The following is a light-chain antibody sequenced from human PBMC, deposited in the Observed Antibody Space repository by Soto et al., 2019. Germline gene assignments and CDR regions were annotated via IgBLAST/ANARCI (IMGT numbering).Light chain of an antibody. Sequence: QSVPTHPASVSGSPGHSITASCPGTSIDVGGYIYVSWYQHHAGKAPKLMIYEVSTRPSGVSNRFSGSKSGNTASLTISGLQAEDEADYYCSSYTSSSTYVFGTGTKVTVL. V-gene: IGLV2-14*01. J-gene: IGLJ1*01. CDR1: SIDVGGYIY. CDR3: SSYTSSSTYV. CDR2: EVS.